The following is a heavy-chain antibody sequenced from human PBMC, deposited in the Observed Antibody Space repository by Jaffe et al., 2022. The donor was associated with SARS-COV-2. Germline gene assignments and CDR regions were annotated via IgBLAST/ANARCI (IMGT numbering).Heavy chain of an antibody. CDR3: TRPLGKRGFDI. V-gene: IGHV3-30*04. J-gene: IGHJ3*02. CDR1: GFTLSHYA. Sequence: QVQLVESGGGVVQPGRSLRLTCAAYGFTLSHYAMHWVRQAPGKGLEWVAVTLYDGRNENYADSVKGRFTISRDNSKNTLSLQMDSLRDDDTAVYYCTRPLGKRGFDIWGQGTMVTVSS. CDR2: TLYDGRNE.